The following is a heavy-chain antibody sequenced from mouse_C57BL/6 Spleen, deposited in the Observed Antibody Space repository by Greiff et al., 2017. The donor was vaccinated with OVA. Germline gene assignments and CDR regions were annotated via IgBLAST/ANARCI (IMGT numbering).Heavy chain of an antibody. CDR1: GFNIKNTY. V-gene: IGHV14-3*01. CDR3: ARGYYDYDGGYYAMGD. D-gene: IGHD2-4*01. CDR2: IDPANGNT. J-gene: IGHJ4*01. Sequence: VQLQQSVAELVRPGASVKLSCTASGFNIKNTYMHWVKQRPEQGLEWLGRIDPANGNTKYAPKFQGTATITADTASNTAYLQLSSLTSEDTAIDYCARGYYDYDGGYYAMGDWGQGTSVSVSS.